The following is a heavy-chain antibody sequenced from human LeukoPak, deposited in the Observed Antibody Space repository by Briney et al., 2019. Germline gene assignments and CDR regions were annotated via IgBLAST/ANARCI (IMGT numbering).Heavy chain of an antibody. CDR2: ISAYNGNT. CDR1: GYTFTSYG. V-gene: IGHV1-18*01. Sequence: ASVKVSCKASGYTFTSYGISWVRQAPGQGLEWMGWISAYNGNTNYAQKLQGRVTMTTDTSTSTAYMELSSLRSEDTAVYYCAADVYCSGGSCYPPDTAFDIWGQGTMVTVSS. D-gene: IGHD2-15*01. CDR3: AADVYCSGGSCYPPDTAFDI. J-gene: IGHJ3*02.